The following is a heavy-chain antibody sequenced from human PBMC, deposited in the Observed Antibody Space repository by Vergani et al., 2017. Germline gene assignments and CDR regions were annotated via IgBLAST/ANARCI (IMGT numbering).Heavy chain of an antibody. V-gene: IGHV3-30*18. D-gene: IGHD3-10*01. CDR1: GFSFSGHA. Sequence: QVQLAESGGGRVQPGRSLRLSCAASGFSFSGHAIHWVRQAPGKGLEWVAVISNDGSKKYYADSVKGRFTISRDNSKNTLDLQMNSLRTQDTAVYYCAKAGSVTSGSLQYNFYMDVWGKGTTVTVSS. CDR2: ISNDGSKK. CDR3: AKAGSVTSGSLQYNFYMDV. J-gene: IGHJ6*03.